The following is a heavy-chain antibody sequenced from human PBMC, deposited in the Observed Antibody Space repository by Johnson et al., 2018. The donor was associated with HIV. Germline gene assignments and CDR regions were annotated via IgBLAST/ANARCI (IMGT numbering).Heavy chain of an antibody. Sequence: VQLVESGGGVVQPGTSLILSCVVSGFTFDDYGMSWVRQAPGKGLEWVSGINWNGGSTGYVASVEGRFTISRDNAKNSLYLQMNSRKVEDTALYYCAGGWGGATLSACDIWGQGTTVTVSS. CDR1: GFTFDDYG. J-gene: IGHJ3*02. D-gene: IGHD3-16*01. V-gene: IGHV3-20*04. CDR3: AGGWGGATLSACDI. CDR2: INWNGGST.